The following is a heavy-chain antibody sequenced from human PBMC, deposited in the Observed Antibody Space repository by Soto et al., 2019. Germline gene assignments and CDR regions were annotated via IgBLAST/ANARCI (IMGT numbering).Heavy chain of an antibody. CDR1: GYTFTSYA. Sequence: ASVKVSFKASGYTFTSYAMHWVRQAPGQRLEWMGWINAGNGNTKYSQKFQGRVTITRDTSASTAYMELSSLRSEDTAVYYCARSYCSSTSCYPSWFEPWGQGTLVTVSS. D-gene: IGHD2-2*01. CDR2: INAGNGNT. V-gene: IGHV1-3*01. J-gene: IGHJ5*02. CDR3: ARSYCSSTSCYPSWFEP.